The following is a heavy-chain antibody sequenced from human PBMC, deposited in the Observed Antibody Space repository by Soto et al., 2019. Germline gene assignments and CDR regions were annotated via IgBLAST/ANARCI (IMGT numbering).Heavy chain of an antibody. CDR3: VKDPSGSYWPPFFDY. CDR1: GFTLSSYA. D-gene: IGHD1-26*01. J-gene: IGHJ4*02. Sequence: PGGSLRLSCAASGFTLSSYAMSWVRQAPGKGLEWVSAISGSGGTTSYADSVKGRFTISRDNSKNTVYLQMNSLRAEDTAVYYCVKDPSGSYWPPFFDYWGQGTLVTVSS. V-gene: IGHV3-23*01. CDR2: ISGSGGTT.